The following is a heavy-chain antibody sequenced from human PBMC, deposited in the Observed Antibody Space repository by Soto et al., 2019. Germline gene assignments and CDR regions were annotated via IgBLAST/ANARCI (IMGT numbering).Heavy chain of an antibody. CDR3: ARADYYDGSGFYYDY. Sequence: ASVKVSCKASGYTFTGYYMHWLRQAPGQGLEWMGIINPSGGSTNYLQKFQGRVTMTRDTSTSTVYMELSSLRSEDTAVYFCARADYYDGSGFYYDYWGQGTLVTVSS. J-gene: IGHJ4*02. V-gene: IGHV1-46*01. CDR2: INPSGGST. D-gene: IGHD3-22*01. CDR1: GYTFTGYY.